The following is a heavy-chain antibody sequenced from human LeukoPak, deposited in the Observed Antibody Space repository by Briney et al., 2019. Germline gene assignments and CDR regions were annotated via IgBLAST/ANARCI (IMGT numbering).Heavy chain of an antibody. D-gene: IGHD6-19*01. CDR1: GFTFSSYG. Sequence: GSLRLSCAASGFTFSSYGMSWVRQAPGKGLEWVSAISGSGGSTYYADSVKGRFTISRDNSKNTLYLQMNSLRAEDTAVYYCARYTTAGYSSGWYGPSFDYWGQGTLVTVSS. V-gene: IGHV3-23*01. J-gene: IGHJ4*02. CDR3: ARYTTAGYSSGWYGPSFDY. CDR2: ISGSGGST.